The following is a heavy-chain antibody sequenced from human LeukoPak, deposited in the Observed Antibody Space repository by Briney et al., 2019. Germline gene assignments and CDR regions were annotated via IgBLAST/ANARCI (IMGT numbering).Heavy chain of an antibody. CDR1: GGSISSHY. V-gene: IGHV4-59*11. CDR2: IYYSGST. D-gene: IGHD5-12*01. CDR3: ARVATNHESWAIYYYYMDV. J-gene: IGHJ6*03. Sequence: SETLSLTCTVSGGSISSHYWSWIRQPPGKGLEWIGYIYYSGSTNYNPSLKSRVTISVDTSKNQFSLKLSSVTAADTAVYYCARVATNHESWAIYYYYMDVWGKGTTVTVSS.